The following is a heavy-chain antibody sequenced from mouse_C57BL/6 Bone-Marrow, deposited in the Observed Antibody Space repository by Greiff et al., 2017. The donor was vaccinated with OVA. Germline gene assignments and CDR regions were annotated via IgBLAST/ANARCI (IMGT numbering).Heavy chain of an antibody. CDR1: GFSLTSYG. J-gene: IGHJ2*01. V-gene: IGHV2-2*01. CDR3: ARNEEVYGYDVAYYFDY. Sequence: QVQLQQSGPGLVQPSQSLSITCTVSGFSLTSYGVHWVRQSPGKGLEWLGVIWSGGSTDYNAAFISRLSISKDNSKSQVFFKMNSLQADDTAIYYCARNEEVYGYDVAYYFDYWGQGTTLTVSS. D-gene: IGHD2-2*01. CDR2: IWSGGST.